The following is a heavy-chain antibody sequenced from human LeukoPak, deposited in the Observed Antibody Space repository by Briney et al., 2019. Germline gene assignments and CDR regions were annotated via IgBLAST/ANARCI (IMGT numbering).Heavy chain of an antibody. V-gene: IGHV4-31*03. D-gene: IGHD3-22*01. Sequence: SQTLSLTCTVSGGSISSGGYYWTWIRQHPGKGLEWIGYIYYSGTTYYNPSLKSRVTISVDTSKNQFSLKLSSVTAADTAVYYCARFHTSGYYRHFDFWGQGTLVTVSS. J-gene: IGHJ4*02. CDR3: ARFHTSGYYRHFDF. CDR1: GGSISSGGYY. CDR2: IYYSGTT.